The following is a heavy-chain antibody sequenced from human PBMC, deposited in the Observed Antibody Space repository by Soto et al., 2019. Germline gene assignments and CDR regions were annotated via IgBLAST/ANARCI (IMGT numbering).Heavy chain of an antibody. V-gene: IGHV3-74*01. J-gene: IGHJ5*02. CDR3: VRDKPHNWFDP. CDR1: GFTFSSYW. CDR2: IKNDGSAA. Sequence: EEQVVESGGGLVQPGGSLRLSCAASGFTFSSYWMHWVRQVPGKGLVWVSRIKNDGSAATYADSVKGRFTISRDNAKNTVYLQMNSLRAEDTAVYYCVRDKPHNWFDPWGQGTPVTVSS.